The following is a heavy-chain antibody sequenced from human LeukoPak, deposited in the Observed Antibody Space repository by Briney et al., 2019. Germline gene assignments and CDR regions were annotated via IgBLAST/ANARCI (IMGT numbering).Heavy chain of an antibody. CDR1: GFTFSNYW. CDR2: INRDGSTT. CDR3: ARDKKSGESSEIDY. J-gene: IGHJ4*02. D-gene: IGHD3-10*01. Sequence: QPGGSLRLSCAASGFTFSNYWVHWVRQAPGKGLVWVSRINRDGSTTKYAGSVKGRFTVSRDNAKNTLNLQMNSLRAEDTAVYYCARDKKSGESSEIDYWGQGTLVTVSS. V-gene: IGHV3-74*03.